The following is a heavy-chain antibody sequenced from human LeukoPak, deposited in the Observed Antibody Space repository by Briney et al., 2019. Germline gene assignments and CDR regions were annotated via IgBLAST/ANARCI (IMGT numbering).Heavy chain of an antibody. CDR3: AKDPIADFYDSSGYSDY. V-gene: IGHV3-30*04. D-gene: IGHD3-22*01. CDR1: GFTFSSYA. CDR2: ISYDGSNK. Sequence: GGSLRLSCAASGFTFSSYAMHWVRQAPGKGLEWVAVISYDGSNKYYADSVKGRFTISRDNSKNTLYLQMNSLRAGDTAVYYCAKDPIADFYDSSGYSDYWGQGTLVTVSS. J-gene: IGHJ4*02.